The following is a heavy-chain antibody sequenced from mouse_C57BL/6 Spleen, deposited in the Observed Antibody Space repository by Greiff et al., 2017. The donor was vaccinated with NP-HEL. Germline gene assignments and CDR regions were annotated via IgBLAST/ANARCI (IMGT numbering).Heavy chain of an antibody. CDR2: ISSGSSTI. Sequence: EVKLMESGGGLVKPGGSLKLSCAASGFTFSDYGMHWVRQAPEKGLEWVAYISSGSSTIYYADTVKGRFTISRDNAKNTLFLQMTSLRSEDTAMYYCARGYGKNYAMDYWGQGTSVTVSS. J-gene: IGHJ4*01. CDR1: GFTFSDYG. V-gene: IGHV5-17*01. D-gene: IGHD2-10*02. CDR3: ARGYGKNYAMDY.